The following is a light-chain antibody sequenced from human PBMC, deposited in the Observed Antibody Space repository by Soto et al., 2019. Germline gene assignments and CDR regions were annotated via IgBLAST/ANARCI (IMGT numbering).Light chain of an antibody. Sequence: EVVLTQSPGTLSLSPGERATLSCRASQSVINYLGWYQQKPGQAPRLLIYGVSSRATGIPDRFSGSGSGTDFTLTISRLDPEDFAVYYCHQYGSSHSFGQGTKLEIK. CDR1: QSVINY. CDR3: HQYGSSHS. V-gene: IGKV3-20*01. J-gene: IGKJ2*03. CDR2: GVS.